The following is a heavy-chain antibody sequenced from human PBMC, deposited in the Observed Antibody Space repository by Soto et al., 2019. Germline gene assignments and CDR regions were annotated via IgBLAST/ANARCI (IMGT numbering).Heavy chain of an antibody. V-gene: IGHV4-30-4*01. CDR3: ARGGSYGILVMDV. CDR2: IYYSGST. D-gene: IGHD1-26*01. J-gene: IGHJ6*02. Sequence: SETLSLTCTVSGGSISSGDYYWSWIRQPPGKGLEWIGYIYYSGSTYYNPSLKSRVTISVDTSKNQFSLKLSSVTAADTAVYYCARGGSYGILVMDVWGQGTTVTVSS. CDR1: GGSISSGDYY.